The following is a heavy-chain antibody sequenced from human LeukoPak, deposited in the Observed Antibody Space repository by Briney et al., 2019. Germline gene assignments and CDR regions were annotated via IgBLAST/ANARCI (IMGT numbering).Heavy chain of an antibody. V-gene: IGHV3-23*01. D-gene: IGHD2-15*01. CDR3: AKDLHIVVVVAVPTY. Sequence: GGSLRLSCAASGFTFSSYAMSWVRQAPGKGLEWVSAISGSGGCTYYADSVKGRFTISRDNSKNTLYLQMNSLRAEDTAVYYCAKDLHIVVVVAVPTYWGQGTLVTVSS. CDR2: ISGSGGCT. J-gene: IGHJ4*02. CDR1: GFTFSSYA.